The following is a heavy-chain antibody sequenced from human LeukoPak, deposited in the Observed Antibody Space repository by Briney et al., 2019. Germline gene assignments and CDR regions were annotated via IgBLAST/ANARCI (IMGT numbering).Heavy chain of an antibody. CDR3: KTTGGSGNDY. CDR2: IRSKANSYAT. J-gene: IGHJ4*02. CDR1: GFTFSSYA. V-gene: IGHV3-73*01. D-gene: IGHD1-14*01. Sequence: GGSLRLSCAASGFTFSSYAMSWVRQASGKGLEWVGRIRSKANSYATAYAASVKGRFTISRDDSKNTAYLQMNSLKTEDTAVYYCKTTGGSGNDYWGQGTLVTVSS.